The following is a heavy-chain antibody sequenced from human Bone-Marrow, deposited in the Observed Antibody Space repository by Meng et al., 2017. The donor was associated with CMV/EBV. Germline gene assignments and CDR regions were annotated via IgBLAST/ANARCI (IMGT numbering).Heavy chain of an antibody. D-gene: IGHD4-23*01. V-gene: IGHV1-69*05. J-gene: IGHJ4*02. Sequence: SVKVSCKADGYTFTLYYIHWVRQAPGQGLEWMGGIIPIFGTANYAQKFQGRVTITTDESTSTAYMELSSLRSEDTAVYYCARGHYGGNPWGAPFDYWGQGTLVTVSS. CDR1: GYTFTLYY. CDR2: IIPIFGTA. CDR3: ARGHYGGNPWGAPFDY.